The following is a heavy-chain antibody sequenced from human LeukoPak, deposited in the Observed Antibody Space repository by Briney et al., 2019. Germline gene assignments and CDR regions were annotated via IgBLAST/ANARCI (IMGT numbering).Heavy chain of an antibody. V-gene: IGHV4-34*01. CDR2: INHSGSA. Sequence: SETLSLTCAVSGGSFSGYYWTWIRQPPGKGLEWIGEINHSGSANYNPSLMSRVTISLDTSKNHFSLNLSSVTAADTAVYYCARIYTYYDILTGYYRGVGGSWFDPWGQGTLVTVSS. J-gene: IGHJ5*02. D-gene: IGHD3-9*01. CDR1: GGSFSGYY. CDR3: ARIYTYYDILTGYYRGVGGSWFDP.